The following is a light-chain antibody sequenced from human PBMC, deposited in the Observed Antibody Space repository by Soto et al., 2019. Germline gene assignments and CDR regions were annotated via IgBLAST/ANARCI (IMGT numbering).Light chain of an antibody. CDR2: QAS. CDR3: QQYTSYPWT. CDR1: QTIGSS. Sequence: IQLTQSPSALSASVGDRVTITCRASQTIGSSLAWYQQKPGKGPRVLVYQASSLQGGVPSTFSGSGSGTEFTLTISSLLPDDFATYYCQQYTSYPWTFGQGTQVEIK. J-gene: IGKJ1*01. V-gene: IGKV1-5*03.